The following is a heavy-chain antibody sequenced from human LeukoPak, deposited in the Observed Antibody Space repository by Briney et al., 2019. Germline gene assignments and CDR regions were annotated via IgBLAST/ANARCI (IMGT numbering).Heavy chain of an antibody. CDR1: GYTFTGYY. D-gene: IGHD5-24*01. CDR3: ASGSGSRLPAKMATIRDHYYGMDV. V-gene: IGHV1-2*02. CDR2: INPNSGGT. Sequence: ASVKVSCKASGYTFTGYYMHWVRQAPGQGLEWMGWINPNSGGTNYAQKFQGRVTMTRDTSISTAYMELSRLRSDDTAVYYCASGSGSRLPAKMATIRDHYYGMDVWGQGTTVTVSS. J-gene: IGHJ6*02.